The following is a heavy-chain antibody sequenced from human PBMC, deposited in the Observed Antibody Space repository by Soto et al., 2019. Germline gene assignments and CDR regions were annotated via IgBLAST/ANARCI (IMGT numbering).Heavy chain of an antibody. D-gene: IGHD1-26*01. CDR3: ARLRDSDGMDV. J-gene: IGHJ6*02. CDR1: GGTFSSYT. V-gene: IGHV1-69*02. Sequence: QVQLVQSGAEEKKPGSSVKVSCKASGGTFSSYTISWVRQAPGQGLEWMGRIIPILGIANYAQKVQGRVTITADNSTSTAYMELSSLRSEDTAVYYCARLRDSDGMDVWGQGTTVTVSS. CDR2: IIPILGIA.